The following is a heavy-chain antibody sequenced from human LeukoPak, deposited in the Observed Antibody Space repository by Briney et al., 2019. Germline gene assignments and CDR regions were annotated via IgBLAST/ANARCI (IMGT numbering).Heavy chain of an antibody. J-gene: IGHJ5*02. Sequence: ASVKVSCKASGYTFTGYYMHWVRQAPGQGLEWMGWINTNSGGTNYAQKFQGRVTMTRDTSISTAYMELSRLRSDDTAVYYCARDPRTEEWELLPSWGQGTLVTVSS. CDR3: ARDPRTEEWELLPS. D-gene: IGHD1-26*01. CDR2: INTNSGGT. CDR1: GYTFTGYY. V-gene: IGHV1-2*02.